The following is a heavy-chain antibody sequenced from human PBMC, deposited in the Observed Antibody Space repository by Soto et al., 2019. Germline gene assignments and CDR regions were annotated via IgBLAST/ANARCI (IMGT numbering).Heavy chain of an antibody. J-gene: IGHJ4*02. Sequence: GGSLRLSCAASGFTFSSYAMHRVRQAPGKGLEWVAVIWYDGTNKYYADSVKGRFTISRDNSKNTLYLQMNSLRAEDTAVYFCARSQSSGNSYSDYWGQGTLVTVSS. V-gene: IGHV3-33*01. D-gene: IGHD1-26*01. CDR2: IWYDGTNK. CDR3: ARSQSSGNSYSDY. CDR1: GFTFSSYA.